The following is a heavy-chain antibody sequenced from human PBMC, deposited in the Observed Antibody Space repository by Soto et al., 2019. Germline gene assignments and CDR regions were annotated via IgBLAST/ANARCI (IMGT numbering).Heavy chain of an antibody. CDR3: AKFYYGDYSYYYSGMDV. D-gene: IGHD4-17*01. V-gene: IGHV3-23*01. J-gene: IGHJ6*02. CDR2: ISGSGDST. CDR1: GFTFSSYA. Sequence: EVQVLESGGGLVQPGGSLRLSCAASGFTFSSYAMSWVRQAPGKGLEWVSAISGSGDSTRYADSVQGRFTISRDTSKHPLYLQMNSLRAEDTAVYYCAKFYYGDYSYYYSGMDVWGQGTTVTVSS.